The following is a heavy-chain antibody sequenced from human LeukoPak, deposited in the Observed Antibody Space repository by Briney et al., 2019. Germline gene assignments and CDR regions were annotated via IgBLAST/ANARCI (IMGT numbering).Heavy chain of an antibody. J-gene: IGHJ4*02. D-gene: IGHD1-26*01. CDR3: ASARVARALTSPLDY. CDR2: ISGSGDST. Sequence: GGSLRLSCAASGFTFSSYAMSWVRQAPGKGLEWVSAISGSGDSTYYGDSVKGRFTISRDNSKNTLYLQMNSLRAEDTAVYYCASARVARALTSPLDYWGQGTLVTISS. CDR1: GFTFSSYA. V-gene: IGHV3-23*01.